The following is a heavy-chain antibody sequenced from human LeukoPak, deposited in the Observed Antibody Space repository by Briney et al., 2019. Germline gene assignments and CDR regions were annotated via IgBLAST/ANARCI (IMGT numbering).Heavy chain of an antibody. CDR3: ARGSSSYYFDY. D-gene: IGHD6-6*01. CDR2: INHSGST. V-gene: IGHV4-34*01. CDR1: GGSFSGYY. Sequence: SETLSLTCAVYGGSFSGYYWSWIRQPPGKGLEWIGEINHSGSTNYNPSLKSRVNISVDTSKNQFSLKLSSVTAADTAVYYCARGSSSYYFDYWGQGTLVTVSS. J-gene: IGHJ4*02.